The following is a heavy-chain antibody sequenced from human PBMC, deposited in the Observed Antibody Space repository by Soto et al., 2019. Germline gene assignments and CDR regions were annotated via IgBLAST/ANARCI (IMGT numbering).Heavy chain of an antibody. CDR3: TRQRAKFDT. J-gene: IGHJ5*02. V-gene: IGHV3-21*06. CDR1: GFTFSSYS. Sequence: SGFTFSSYSVNWVRQALGKGLEWVSSISSSSSYIYYADSVKRRFTISRDDAENSLSLQMNNLRAEDTAVYYCTRQRAKFDTWGQGTPVTVSS. CDR2: ISSSSSYI. D-gene: IGHD1-26*01.